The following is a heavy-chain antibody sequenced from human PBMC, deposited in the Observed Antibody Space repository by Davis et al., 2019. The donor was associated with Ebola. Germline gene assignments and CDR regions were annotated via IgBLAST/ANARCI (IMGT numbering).Heavy chain of an antibody. CDR1: GGSISSYY. D-gene: IGHD6-6*01. J-gene: IGHJ4*02. V-gene: IGHV4-59*01. CDR2: IYYSGST. CDR3: ARGLYSSSTGYFDY. Sequence: MPSETLSLTCTVSGGSISSYYWSWIRQPPGKGLEWIGYIYYSGSTNYNPSLKSRVTISVDTSKNQFSLKLSSVTAADTAVYYCARGLYSSSTGYFDYWGQGTLVTVSS.